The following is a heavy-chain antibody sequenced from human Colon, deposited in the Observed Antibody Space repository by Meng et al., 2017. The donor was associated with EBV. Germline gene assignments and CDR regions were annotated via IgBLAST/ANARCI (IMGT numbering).Heavy chain of an antibody. Sequence: RQGSGAGLVGRPGSVSLNPAFLGPPISIPNWLTWIRQFTGVGLEGIAAIYHNGQTNYTPSLKSRVRMPGDESQNLCSLNLKAVTAADTAVYYCARDGGVTHILWGQGVLVTVSS. V-gene: IGHV4-4*03. CDR2: IYHNGQT. D-gene: IGHD2-15*01. J-gene: IGHJ4*02. CDR1: GPPISIPNW. CDR3: ARDGGVTHIL.